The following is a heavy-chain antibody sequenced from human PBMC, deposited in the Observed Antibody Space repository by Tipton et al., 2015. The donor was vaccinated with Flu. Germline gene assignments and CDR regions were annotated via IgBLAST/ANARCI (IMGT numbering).Heavy chain of an antibody. Sequence: GLVKPSETLSLTCTVSSGSIRSTNYFCAWIRQPPGKRLKLIGSIYPSGTTYYNPSLKSRVTISVDTSKSQFSLMLRSVTAADTAVYYCARLSYYDVDLKNFYFDYWGQGALVTVSS. V-gene: IGHV4-39*01. J-gene: IGHJ4*02. CDR3: ARLSYYDVDLKNFYFDY. CDR1: SGSIRSTNYF. CDR2: IYPSGTT. D-gene: IGHD3-10*02.